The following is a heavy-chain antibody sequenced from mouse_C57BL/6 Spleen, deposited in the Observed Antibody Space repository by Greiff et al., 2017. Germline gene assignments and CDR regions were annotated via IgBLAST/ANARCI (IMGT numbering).Heavy chain of an antibody. D-gene: IGHD1-1*01. CDR3: ARMRDYYGSSLWYFDV. V-gene: IGHV1-63*01. Sequence: QVQLQQSGAELVRPGTSVKMSCKASGYTFTNYWIGWAKQRPGHGLEWIGDIYPGGGYTNYNETFKGKATLTADKSSSTAYMQFSSLTSEDSAIYYCARMRDYYGSSLWYFDVWGTGTTVTVSS. CDR1: GYTFTNYW. CDR2: IYPGGGYT. J-gene: IGHJ1*03.